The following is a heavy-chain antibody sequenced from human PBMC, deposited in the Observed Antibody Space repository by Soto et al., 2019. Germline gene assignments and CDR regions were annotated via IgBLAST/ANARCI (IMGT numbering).Heavy chain of an antibody. D-gene: IGHD3-22*01. CDR1: GGSISSGGYY. V-gene: IGHV4-31*03. J-gene: IGHJ6*02. Sequence: QVQLQESGPGLVKPSQTLSLTCTVSGGSISSGGYYWSWIRQHPGKGLEWIGYIYYSGSTYYNPSLKSRVTISVDTSKNQFSLKLSSVTAADTAVYYCARDCQLKYYDDSSGYSHYYGMDVWGQGTTVTVSS. CDR3: ARDCQLKYYDDSSGYSHYYGMDV. CDR2: IYYSGST.